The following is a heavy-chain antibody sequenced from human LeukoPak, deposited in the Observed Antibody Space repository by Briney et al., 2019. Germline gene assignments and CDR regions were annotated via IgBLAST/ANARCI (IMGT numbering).Heavy chain of an antibody. CDR3: ARAPYYYDSSGPWGMDV. J-gene: IGHJ6*02. CDR1: VGFISSGGYY. Sequence: TLSLTCTVSVGFISSGGYYWRWIRQHPGKGLEWIGYIYYSGSTYYNPSLKSRVTISVDTSKNQFSLKLSSVTAADTAVYYCARAPYYYDSSGPWGMDVWGQGTTVTVSS. CDR2: IYYSGST. V-gene: IGHV4-31*03. D-gene: IGHD3-22*01.